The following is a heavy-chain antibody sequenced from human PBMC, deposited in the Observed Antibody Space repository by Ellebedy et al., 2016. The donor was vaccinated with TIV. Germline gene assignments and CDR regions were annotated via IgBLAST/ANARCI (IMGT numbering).Heavy chain of an antibody. CDR2: IYYSGSA. CDR1: GGSISNSDYY. J-gene: IGHJ5*02. CDR3: ARAPALPRGRFDT. Sequence: MPSETLSLTCTVSGGSISNSDYYRNWIRQPPGKGLEWIGSIYYSGSAYYNPSLTSRVTVSVDTSKNQLSLNLSSVTAADTAVYYCARAPALPRGRFDTWGQGTLVTVSS. V-gene: IGHV4-39*07.